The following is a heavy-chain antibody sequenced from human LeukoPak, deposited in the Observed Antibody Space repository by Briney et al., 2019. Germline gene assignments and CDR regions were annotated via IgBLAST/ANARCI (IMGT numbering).Heavy chain of an antibody. CDR3: ARARTTVTNAFDI. V-gene: IGHV3-53*01. CDR1: GITVSNNY. J-gene: IGHJ3*02. Sequence: GGSLRLSCAASGITVSNNYMSWVRQAPGRGLEWASVIYGDGSTYYADSVKGRFTISRDNSKNTLYLQMNSLRAEDTAVYYCARARTTVTNAFDIWGQGTMVTVSS. CDR2: IYGDGST. D-gene: IGHD4-17*01.